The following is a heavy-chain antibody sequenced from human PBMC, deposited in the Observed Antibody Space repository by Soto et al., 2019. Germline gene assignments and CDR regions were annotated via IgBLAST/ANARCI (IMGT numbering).Heavy chain of an antibody. CDR1: GYTFTSYG. V-gene: IGHV1-18*01. Sequence: GASVKVSCKASGYTFTSYGISWVRQAPGQGLEWMGWISAYNGNTNYAQKLQGRVTMTTDTSTSTAYMELRSLRSDDTAVYYCARDPGTVFHPNWFDPWGQGTLVTVSS. J-gene: IGHJ5*02. CDR2: ISAYNGNT. CDR3: ARDPGTVFHPNWFDP. D-gene: IGHD4-17*01.